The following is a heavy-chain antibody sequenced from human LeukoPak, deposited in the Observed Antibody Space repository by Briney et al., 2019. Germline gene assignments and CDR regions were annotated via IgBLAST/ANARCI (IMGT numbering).Heavy chain of an antibody. Sequence: NPSETLSLTCAVSGGSITTTNWWSWVRQPPGKGLEWIGEVHLSGATNYNPSLESRVSMSIDKSKNHLSLEVTSVTAADTAIYYCTRESGAFSPFGFWGQGTLLTVSS. J-gene: IGHJ4*02. CDR3: TRESGAFSPFGF. V-gene: IGHV4-4*02. CDR2: VHLSGAT. CDR1: GGSITTTNW. D-gene: IGHD1-26*01.